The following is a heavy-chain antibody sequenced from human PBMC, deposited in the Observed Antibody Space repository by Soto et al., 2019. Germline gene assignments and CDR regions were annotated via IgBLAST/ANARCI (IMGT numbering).Heavy chain of an antibody. CDR1: GGSFRGYY. Sequence: PSVTLTLTCAVYGGSFRGYYWTWIRQPPGTGLEWIGEINHSGSTNYNPSLKSRVTISVDTSKNQFSLKLTSVTAADTAVYYCARDKITGLFDYWGQGTLVTV. CDR2: INHSGST. CDR3: ARDKITGLFDY. J-gene: IGHJ4*02. D-gene: IGHD2-8*02. V-gene: IGHV4-34*01.